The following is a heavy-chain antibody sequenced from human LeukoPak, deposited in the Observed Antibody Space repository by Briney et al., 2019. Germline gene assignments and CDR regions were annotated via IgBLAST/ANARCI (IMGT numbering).Heavy chain of an antibody. CDR3: AVGTDITMIVVVITPPHY. D-gene: IGHD3-22*01. CDR1: GFTFSAYT. CDR2: ISYDGSNK. J-gene: IGHJ4*02. Sequence: GGSLRLSCAASGFTFSAYTMNWVRQAPGKGLEWVAVISYDGSNKYYADSVKGRFTISRDNSKNTLYLQMNSLRAEDTAVYYCAVGTDITMIVVVITPPHYWGQGTLVTVSS. V-gene: IGHV3-30*03.